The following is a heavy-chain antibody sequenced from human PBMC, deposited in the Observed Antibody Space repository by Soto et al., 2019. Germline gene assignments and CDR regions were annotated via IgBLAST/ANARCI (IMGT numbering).Heavy chain of an antibody. V-gene: IGHV3-23*01. Sequence: GGSLRLSCVASGFTFSSYSMSWVRQAPGKGLEWVSGFRAGGDDGTTYYADSGKGRFTISRDNSKNTLFLQMNSLRAEDTAIYYCAKKVNSGSGSQYFDYFGQGTLVTVSS. CDR3: AKKVNSGSGSQYFDY. J-gene: IGHJ4*02. CDR2: FRAGGDDGTT. D-gene: IGHD3-10*01. CDR1: GFTFSSYS.